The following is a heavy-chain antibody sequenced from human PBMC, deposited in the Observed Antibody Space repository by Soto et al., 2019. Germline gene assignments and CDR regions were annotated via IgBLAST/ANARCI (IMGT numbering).Heavy chain of an antibody. CDR3: ARTRGYSYGFLPPDFDF. CDR2: IYPGDSDT. J-gene: IGHJ4*02. D-gene: IGHD5-18*01. CDR1: VCMFTSYC. V-gene: IGHV5-51*01. Sequence: VDSLQISWKPAVCMFTSYCVVWGREMPWRVLEWMGIIYPGDSDTQYSPSFRGHVTFSADKSISTAYLQWGSLKASDTAIYYCARTRGYSYGFLPPDFDFWGQGTLVTVSS.